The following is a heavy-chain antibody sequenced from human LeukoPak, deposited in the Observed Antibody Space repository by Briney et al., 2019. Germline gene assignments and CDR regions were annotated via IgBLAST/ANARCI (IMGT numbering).Heavy chain of an antibody. CDR3: ARKRSGYYTRAFDI. CDR1: GYTFTNYD. J-gene: IGHJ3*02. D-gene: IGHD3-3*01. CDR2: MNPNSGDT. V-gene: IGHV1-8*01. Sequence: ASVKVSCKASGYTFTNYDINWVRQAAGHGLEWMGWMNPNSGDTGHAQNLQGRFIMTRNTSISTAYMELSSLRSEATAVYYWARKRSGYYTRAFDIWGQGTMVTVSS.